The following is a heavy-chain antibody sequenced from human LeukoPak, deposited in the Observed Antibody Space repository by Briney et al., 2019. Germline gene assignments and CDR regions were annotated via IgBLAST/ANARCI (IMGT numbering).Heavy chain of an antibody. CDR3: ARVGIAVAEDWFDP. Sequence: GASVKVSCKASGYTFTSYYMHWVRQAPGQGLEWMGIINPSGGSTSYAQKFQGRVTMTRDTSTSTAYMELRSLRSDDTAVYYCARVGIAVAEDWFDPWGQGTLVTVSS. J-gene: IGHJ5*02. CDR1: GYTFTSYY. V-gene: IGHV1-46*01. D-gene: IGHD6-19*01. CDR2: INPSGGST.